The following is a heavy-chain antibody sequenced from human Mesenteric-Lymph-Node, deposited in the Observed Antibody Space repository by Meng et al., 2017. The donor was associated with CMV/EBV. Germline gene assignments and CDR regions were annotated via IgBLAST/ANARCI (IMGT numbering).Heavy chain of an antibody. D-gene: IGHD6-13*01. CDR1: GCTFSSYA. V-gene: IGHV1-69*05. Sequence: SVKVSCKASGCTFSSYAISWVRQAPGQGLEWMGGIIPIFGTANYAQKFQGRVTITTDESTSTAYMELSSLRSEDTAVYYCARWNSSPGDYYGMDVWGQGTTVTVSS. J-gene: IGHJ6*02. CDR2: IIPIFGTA. CDR3: ARWNSSPGDYYGMDV.